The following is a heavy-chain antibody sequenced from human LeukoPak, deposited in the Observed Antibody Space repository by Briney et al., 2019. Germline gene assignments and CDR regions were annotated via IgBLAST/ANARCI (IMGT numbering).Heavy chain of an antibody. V-gene: IGHV3-9*01. CDR2: ISWNSGSI. Sequence: GGSLRLSCAASGFTFDDYAMHWVRQAPGKGLEWVSGISWNSGSIGYADSVKGRFTISRDNAKNSLYLQMNSRRAEDTALYYCAKDSYSSSWYYFDYWGQGTLVTVSS. J-gene: IGHJ4*02. D-gene: IGHD6-13*01. CDR1: GFTFDDYA. CDR3: AKDSYSSSWYYFDY.